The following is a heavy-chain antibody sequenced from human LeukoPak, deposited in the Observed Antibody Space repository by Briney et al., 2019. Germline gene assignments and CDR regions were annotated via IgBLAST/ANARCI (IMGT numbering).Heavy chain of an antibody. D-gene: IGHD2-15*01. CDR1: GFTFSTCW. V-gene: IGHV3-7*01. J-gene: IGHJ5*02. CDR3: ARPKESDSRILYFDP. CDR2: IRQDGSER. Sequence: GGSLRLSCAASGFTFSTCWMTWVRQAPGKGLEWVANIRQDGSERYYVDSVKGRFTISRDNAKNSLYLQMNSLRAEDTAAYYCARPKESDSRILYFDPWGQGTLVTVSS.